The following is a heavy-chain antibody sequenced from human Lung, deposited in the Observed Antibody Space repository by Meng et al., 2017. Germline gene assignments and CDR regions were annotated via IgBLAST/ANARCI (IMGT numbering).Heavy chain of an antibody. CDR2: NNAGSENT. CDR1: GYTFTNYA. V-gene: IGHV1-3*01. D-gene: IGHD2-21*01. Sequence: QVHLLQSGAEVKKPGASVKVSCKASGYTFTNYAMHGVRQAPGQGLEWMGWNNAGSENTEYSQKFQGRVTLTRDTSATTAYMELRSLKSEDTAIYYCARDIVVTFGELTTLDSWGQGTLVTVSS. CDR3: ARDIVVTFGELTTLDS. J-gene: IGHJ4*02.